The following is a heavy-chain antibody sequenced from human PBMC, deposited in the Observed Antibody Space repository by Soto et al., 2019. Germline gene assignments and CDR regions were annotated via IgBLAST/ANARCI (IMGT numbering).Heavy chain of an antibody. Sequence: SETLSLTCTVSGGSISSGGYYWSWIRQHPGKGLEWIGYIYYSGSTYYNPSLKSRVTISVDTSKNQFSLKLSSVTAADTAVYYCARSLYSGYDSDYWGQGTLVTVSS. CDR2: IYYSGST. V-gene: IGHV4-31*03. CDR1: GGSISSGGYY. J-gene: IGHJ4*02. D-gene: IGHD5-12*01. CDR3: ARSLYSGYDSDY.